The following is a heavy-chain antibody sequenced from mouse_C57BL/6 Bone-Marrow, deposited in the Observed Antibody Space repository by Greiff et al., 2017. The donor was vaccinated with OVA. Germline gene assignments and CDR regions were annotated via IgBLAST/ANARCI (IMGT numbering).Heavy chain of an antibody. D-gene: IGHD1-1*01. CDR3: ARGTTGPFAY. V-gene: IGHV1-19*01. Sequence: EVQLQQSGPVLVKPGASVKMSCKASGYTFTDYYMNWVKQSHGKSLEWIGVINPYNGGTSYNQKFKGKATLTVDKSSSTAYMELNSLTSEDSAVYYCARGTTGPFAYWGQGTLVTVSA. CDR2: INPYNGGT. CDR1: GYTFTDYY. J-gene: IGHJ3*01.